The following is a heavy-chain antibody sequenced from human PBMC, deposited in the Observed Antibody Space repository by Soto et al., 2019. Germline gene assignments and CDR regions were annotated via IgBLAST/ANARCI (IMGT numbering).Heavy chain of an antibody. CDR2: FRAGGDDGTT. Sequence: GGSLRLSCATFGFTFSSYSMSWVRQAPGKGLEWVSGFRAGGDDGTTYYADSVKGRFTISRDNSKNTLFLQMNSLRAEDTAIYYCAKKVNSGSGSQYFDYFGQGTLVTVSS. D-gene: IGHD3-10*01. V-gene: IGHV3-23*01. CDR3: AKKVNSGSGSQYFDY. J-gene: IGHJ4*02. CDR1: GFTFSSYS.